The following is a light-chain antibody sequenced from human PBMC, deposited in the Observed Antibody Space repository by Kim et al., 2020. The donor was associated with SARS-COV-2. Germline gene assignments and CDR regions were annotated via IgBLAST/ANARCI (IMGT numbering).Light chain of an antibody. CDR1: SSVNGVCSI. CDR3: SSYTISKTLVV. Sequence: NTIPWAGSSSVNGVCSIGTEYQQHPGKAPKLVIYGVTNRPSGVSNRFSGSKSGNTASLTISELQAEDEADYYCSSYTISKTLVVFGGGAQLTVL. J-gene: IGLJ3*02. V-gene: IGLV2-14*01. CDR2: GVT.